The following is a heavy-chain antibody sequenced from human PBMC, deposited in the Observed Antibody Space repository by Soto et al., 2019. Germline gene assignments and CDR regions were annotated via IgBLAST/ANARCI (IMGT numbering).Heavy chain of an antibody. V-gene: IGHV3-30*18. CDR2: ISYDGSNK. CDR1: GFTFSTYG. J-gene: IGHJ6*02. D-gene: IGHD2-2*01. CDR3: AKGQHCSTTSCYFYYYGTDV. Sequence: QVQLVESGGGVVQPGRSLRLFCAASGFTFSTYGMHWVRQAPGKGLEWVAVISYDGSNKYYADSVKGRFTISRDNSKSTLYLQMNSLRAEDTAVYHCAKGQHCSTTSCYFYYYGTDVWGQGTTVTVSS.